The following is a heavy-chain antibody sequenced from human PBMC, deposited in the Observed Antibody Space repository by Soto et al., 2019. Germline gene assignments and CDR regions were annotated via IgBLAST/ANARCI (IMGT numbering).Heavy chain of an antibody. J-gene: IGHJ4*02. V-gene: IGHV2-5*02. CDR2: ISWDDDK. CDR3: AHRRAYGSSWAD. Sequence: QITLRESGPTLVKPTQTLTLTCTFSGFSLTTDGVTVGWIRKPPGKALEWLALISWDDDKRSSPSLKSRLTLTKDTSKNQVVLTRTNMDPVDTATYYCAHRRAYGSSWADWGQGTLVTVAA. CDR1: GFSLTTDGVT. D-gene: IGHD6-13*01.